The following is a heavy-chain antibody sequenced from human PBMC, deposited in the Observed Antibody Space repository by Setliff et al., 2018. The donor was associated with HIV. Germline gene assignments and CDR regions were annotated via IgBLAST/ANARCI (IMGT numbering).Heavy chain of an antibody. J-gene: IGHJ4*02. CDR3: ARTFYGGNRLDFDY. V-gene: IGHV1-3*01. D-gene: IGHD4-17*01. CDR1: GYTFTTYA. Sequence: ASVKVSCKASGYTFTTYAMHWVRQAPGQRLEWMGWINAANGNTKYSPKFLDRVTITADKSTSTAYMELSSLRSEDTAVYYCARTFYGGNRLDFDYWGQGTLVTVSS. CDR2: INAANGNT.